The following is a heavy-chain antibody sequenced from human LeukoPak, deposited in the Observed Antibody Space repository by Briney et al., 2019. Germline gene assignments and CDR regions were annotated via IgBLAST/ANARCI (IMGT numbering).Heavy chain of an antibody. CDR3: ARQIYCGGDCYDYFDY. CDR1: GFTFSSYV. Sequence: GGSLRLSCAASGFTFSSYVMSWVRQAPGKGLEWVSIINSDGTTYYADSVKGRFTISRDNSKNTLYLQMNSLRAEDTAVYYCARQIYCGGDCYDYFDYWGQGTLVTVSS. J-gene: IGHJ4*02. V-gene: IGHV3-23*01. CDR2: INSDGTT. D-gene: IGHD2-21*02.